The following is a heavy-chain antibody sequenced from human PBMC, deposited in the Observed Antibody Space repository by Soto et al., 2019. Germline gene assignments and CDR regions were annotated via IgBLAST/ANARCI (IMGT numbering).Heavy chain of an antibody. J-gene: IGHJ4*02. CDR1: GFAFNRYY. D-gene: IGHD3-22*01. CDR3: ARYCAYDSIYYCSSDRLDY. CDR2: VDQDGSAK. Sequence: GGSLRLSCAASGFAFNRYYMSWVRQAPGKGLEWVATVDQDGSAKYYVDSVKGRFTISRDNAKNSLYVQMNSLRGEDTAVYYCARYCAYDSIYYCSSDRLDYWGQGTLVTVPS. V-gene: IGHV3-7*01.